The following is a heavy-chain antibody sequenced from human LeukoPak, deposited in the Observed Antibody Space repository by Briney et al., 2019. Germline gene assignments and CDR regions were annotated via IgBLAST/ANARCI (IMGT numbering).Heavy chain of an antibody. CDR2: ISSSGTTM. CDR3: ARAIVGASGFDC. J-gene: IGHJ4*02. V-gene: IGHV3-48*03. Sequence: PGGSLRLSCAASGFTFSSYEMNWVRQAPGKGLEWVSYISSSGTTMYYADSAKGRFTVSRDNAKNSLYLQMNSLRVDDTAVYYCARAIVGASGFDCWGQGALVTVSS. CDR1: GFTFSSYE. D-gene: IGHD1-26*01.